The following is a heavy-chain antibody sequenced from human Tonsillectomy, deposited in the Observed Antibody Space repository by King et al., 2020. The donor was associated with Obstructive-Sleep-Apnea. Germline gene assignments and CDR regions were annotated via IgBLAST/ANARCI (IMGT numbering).Heavy chain of an antibody. CDR1: GYTFTSYY. Sequence: VQLVESGAEVKKPGASVKVSCKASGYTFTSYYMHWVRQAPGQGLEWMGIINPSGGSTSYAQKFEGRVTMTRDTSTSTVYMELSSLRSEDTAVYYCARSPEDTVTTFYYYYGMDVWGQGTTVTVSS. CDR2: INPSGGST. J-gene: IGHJ6*02. D-gene: IGHD4-17*01. CDR3: ARSPEDTVTTFYYYYGMDV. V-gene: IGHV1-46*01.